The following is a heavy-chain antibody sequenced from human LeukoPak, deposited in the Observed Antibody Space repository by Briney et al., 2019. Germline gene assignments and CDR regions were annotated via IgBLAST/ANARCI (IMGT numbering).Heavy chain of an antibody. Sequence: SVKVSCKASGGTFSSYAISWVRQAPGQGLEWMVGIIPIFGTANYAQKFEGRVTITTDESTSTAYMELSSLRSEDTAVYYCARDLAGDGYNYEDYWGQGTLVTVSS. J-gene: IGHJ4*02. CDR2: IIPIFGTA. CDR1: GGTFSSYA. CDR3: ARDLAGDGYNYEDY. D-gene: IGHD5-24*01. V-gene: IGHV1-69*05.